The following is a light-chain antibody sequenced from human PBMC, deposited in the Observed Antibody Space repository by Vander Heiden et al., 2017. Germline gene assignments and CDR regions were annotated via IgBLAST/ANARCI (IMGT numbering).Light chain of an antibody. CDR2: RNN. J-gene: IGLJ3*02. CDR1: SSNIGSNY. CDR3: AAWDDSLSVLV. V-gene: IGLV1-47*01. Sequence: QSVLTQPPSASGTPGQTAPLSCSGSSSNIGSNYVYWYQQLPGTAPKLLIYRNNQRPSGVPDRFSGSKSGTSASLAISGLRSEDEADYYCAAWDDSLSVLVFGGGTKLTVL.